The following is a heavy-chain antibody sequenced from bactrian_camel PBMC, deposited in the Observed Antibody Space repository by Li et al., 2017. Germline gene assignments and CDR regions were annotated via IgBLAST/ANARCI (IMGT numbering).Heavy chain of an antibody. CDR2: IGGDGKT. D-gene: IGHD2*01. V-gene: IGHV3S53*01. CDR1: GYTYMRKC. Sequence: VQLVESGGGSVQAGGSLRLSCTGSGYTYMRKCMGWFRQAPGKEREGVASIGGDGKTNYADSVKGRFTISQDNAKNTLYLQMNSLKPEDTAVYYCAAYDLTRYRCWGQGTQVTVS. CDR3: AAYDLTRYRC. J-gene: IGHJ4*01.